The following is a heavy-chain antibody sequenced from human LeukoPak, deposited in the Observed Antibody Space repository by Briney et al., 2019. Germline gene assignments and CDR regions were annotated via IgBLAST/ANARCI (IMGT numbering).Heavy chain of an antibody. CDR3: ARSNYYDSSGYSWDY. Sequence: KPSETLSLTCTVSGVSISSYYWSWIRQPPGKGLEWIGYIYYSGSTNYNPSLKSRVTISVDTSKNQFSLKLSSVTAADTAVYYCARSNYYDSSGYSWDYWGQGTLVTVSS. CDR1: GVSISSYY. CDR2: IYYSGST. V-gene: IGHV4-59*01. J-gene: IGHJ4*02. D-gene: IGHD3-22*01.